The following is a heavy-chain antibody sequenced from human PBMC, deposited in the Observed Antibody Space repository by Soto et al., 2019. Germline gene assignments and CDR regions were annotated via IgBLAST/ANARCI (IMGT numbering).Heavy chain of an antibody. D-gene: IGHD3-16*02. V-gene: IGHV4-59*08. CDR1: GGAITSDF. CDR3: ARHHGSYPNT. CDR2: VYYSGAA. J-gene: IGHJ1*01. Sequence: PSETLSLTCNVSGGAITSDFWSWIRQPPGKGLEWIGYVYYSGAADYNPSLKPRVTISIATSKTQFSLRLASATAADTGVYYCARHHGSYPNTWGQGILVTVSS.